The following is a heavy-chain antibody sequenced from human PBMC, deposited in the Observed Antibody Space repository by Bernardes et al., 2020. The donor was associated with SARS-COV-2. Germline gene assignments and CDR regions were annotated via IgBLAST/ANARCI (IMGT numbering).Heavy chain of an antibody. CDR2: ISTYNGDT. V-gene: IGHV1-18*01. CDR1: GYTFTSHV. Sequence: ASVKVSCKASGYTFTSHVITWVRQAPGQGLEWMGWISTYNGDTKYAQKLQGRVTMTTDTSTSTAYMELRSLSSDDTAFYYCARGSGYYTYWGQGTLVTVSS. CDR3: ARGSGYYTY. D-gene: IGHD3-22*01. J-gene: IGHJ4*02.